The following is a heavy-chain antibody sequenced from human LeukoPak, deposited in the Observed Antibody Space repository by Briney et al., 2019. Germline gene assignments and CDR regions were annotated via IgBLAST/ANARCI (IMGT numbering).Heavy chain of an antibody. Sequence: GGSLRLSCAASGFTFSSYGTHWVRQAPGKGLEWVAVISYDGINKYYADSVKGRFTISRDNSKNTLYLQMNSLRAEDTAVYYCVGSPRSGWYWFDYWGQGTRVTVSS. D-gene: IGHD6-19*01. V-gene: IGHV3-30*19. CDR1: GFTFSSYG. CDR3: VGSPRSGWYWFDY. CDR2: ISYDGINK. J-gene: IGHJ4*02.